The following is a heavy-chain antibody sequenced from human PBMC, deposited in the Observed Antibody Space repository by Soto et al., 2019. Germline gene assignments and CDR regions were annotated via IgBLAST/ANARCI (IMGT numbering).Heavy chain of an antibody. D-gene: IGHD5-12*01. Sequence: PSETLSLTCAVYGGSFSGYYWSWIRQPPGKGLEWIGEINHSGSTNYNPSLKSRVTISEDTSKNQFSLKLSSVTAADTAVYYCARHVNGYDPAVYWGQGTLVTVSS. CDR1: GGSFSGYY. CDR3: ARHVNGYDPAVY. V-gene: IGHV4-34*01. CDR2: INHSGST. J-gene: IGHJ4*02.